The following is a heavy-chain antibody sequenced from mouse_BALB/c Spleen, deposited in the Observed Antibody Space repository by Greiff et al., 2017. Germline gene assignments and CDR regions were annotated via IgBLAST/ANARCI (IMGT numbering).Heavy chain of an antibody. CDR3: ATAAYGNYAMDY. D-gene: IGHD2-1*01. V-gene: IGHV1-80*01. J-gene: IGHJ4*01. CDR1: GYAFSSYW. CDR2: IYPGDGDT. Sequence: QVQLQQSGAELVRPGSSVKISCKASGYAFSSYWMNWVKQRPGQGLEWIGQIYPGDGDTNYNGKFKGKATLTADKSSSTAYMQLSSLTSEDSAVYVCATAAYGNYAMDYWGQGTSVTVSS.